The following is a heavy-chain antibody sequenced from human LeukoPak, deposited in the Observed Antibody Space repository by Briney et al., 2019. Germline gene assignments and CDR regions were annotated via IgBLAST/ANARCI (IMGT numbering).Heavy chain of an antibody. CDR3: ARDPPATTAFDV. V-gene: IGHV1-2*02. D-gene: IGHD1-1*01. J-gene: IGHJ3*01. CDR1: GYIFTDYY. Sequence: ADSVKVSCKASGYIFTDYYLHWVRQAPGQGLEWMGWIDPKGDATRYAHNFQGRVTMTWDTSISTAYMEVTGLTSDDTAMFYCARDPPATTAFDVWGQGTMVIVST. CDR2: IDPKGDAT.